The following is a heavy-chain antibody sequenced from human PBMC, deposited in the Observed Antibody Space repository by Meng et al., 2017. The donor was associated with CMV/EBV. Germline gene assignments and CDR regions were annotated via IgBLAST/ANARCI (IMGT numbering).Heavy chain of an antibody. CDR1: GGSISSSSYY. CDR2: IYYSGST. D-gene: IGHD3-3*01. Sequence: HPQWLESGPGLVKPSVTLSLTCTVSGGSISSSSYYWGWIRQPPGKGLEWIGSIYYSGSTYYNPSLKSRVTISVDTSKNQFSLKLSSVTAADTAVYYCASRITIFGVVTAFDPWGQGTLVTVSS. V-gene: IGHV4-39*07. J-gene: IGHJ5*02. CDR3: ASRITIFGVVTAFDP.